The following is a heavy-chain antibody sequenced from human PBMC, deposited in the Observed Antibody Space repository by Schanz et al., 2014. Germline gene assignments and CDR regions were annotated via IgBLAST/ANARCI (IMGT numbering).Heavy chain of an antibody. J-gene: IGHJ4*02. CDR2: ISNDGNDK. CDR3: SKDIVRHVPQLIRHGGAHLDH. D-gene: IGHD1-1*01. Sequence: VHLVESGGSLVQPGGSLRLSCAASGFTFSNYGLVWVRQAPGKGLEWLAGISNDGNDKFHSDSMKGRFTISRDNAKNTIYLQMNSLRVEDAAVYYCSKDIVRHVPQLIRHGGAHLDHWGQGTLVTVSS. V-gene: IGHV3-30*18. CDR1: GFTFSNYG.